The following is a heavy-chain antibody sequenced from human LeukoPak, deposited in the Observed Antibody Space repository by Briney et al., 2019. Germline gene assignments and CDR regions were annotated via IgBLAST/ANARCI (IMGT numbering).Heavy chain of an antibody. D-gene: IGHD5-12*01. J-gene: IGHJ3*02. V-gene: IGHV4-61*02. CDR1: GGSMSSGSYY. CDR2: IYTSGST. Sequence: SETLSLTCTVSGGSMSSGSYYWSWIRQPAGKGLEWIGRIYTSGSTNYNPSLKSRVTMSVDTSKNQFSLKLSSVTAVDTAVYYCARTSYSGYDYDHAFDIWGQGTMVTVSS. CDR3: ARTSYSGYDYDHAFDI.